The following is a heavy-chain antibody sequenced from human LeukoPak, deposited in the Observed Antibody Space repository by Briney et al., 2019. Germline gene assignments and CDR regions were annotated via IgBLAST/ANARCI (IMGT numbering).Heavy chain of an antibody. J-gene: IGHJ4*02. Sequence: GSSVTASCKASVYTFTGYYMHWVRQAPGQGLEWMGWINPNSGGTHYAQKFQGRVTMTRDTSITTAYMEVSRLRSDDTAVYFCAKSSGYGSDMAQDYWGQGTLVTVSS. V-gene: IGHV1-2*02. CDR3: AKSSGYGSDMAQDY. CDR1: VYTFTGYY. CDR2: INPNSGGT. D-gene: IGHD6-19*01.